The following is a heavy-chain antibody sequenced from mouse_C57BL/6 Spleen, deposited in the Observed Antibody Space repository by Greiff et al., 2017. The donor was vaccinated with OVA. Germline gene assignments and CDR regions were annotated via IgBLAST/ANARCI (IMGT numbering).Heavy chain of an antibody. CDR1: GYTFTDYY. J-gene: IGHJ3*01. CDR3: ASGYPDWFAY. Sequence: VQLQQSGPELVKPGASVKISCKASGYTFTDYYMNWVKQSPGQSLEWIGDINPNNGGTSYNQKFKGKATLTVDKSSSTAYMELRSLTSEDSAVYYCASGYPDWFAYWGQGTLVTVSA. V-gene: IGHV1-26*01. CDR2: INPNNGGT. D-gene: IGHD1-2*01.